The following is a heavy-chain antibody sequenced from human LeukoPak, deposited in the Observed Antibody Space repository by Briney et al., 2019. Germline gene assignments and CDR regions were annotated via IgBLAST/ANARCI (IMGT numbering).Heavy chain of an antibody. V-gene: IGHV3-74*01. CDR3: ARDSRDCRGGSCYPDY. J-gene: IGHJ4*02. D-gene: IGHD2-15*01. Sequence: PGGSLRLSCAASGFTFSSYWMHWVRQVPGKGLVWVSCINSEGSSTNYADSVKGRFTISRDNAKNTLFLQMYSLRAEDRAVYYCARDSRDCRGGSCYPDYWGQGTLVTVSS. CDR1: GFTFSSYW. CDR2: INSEGSST.